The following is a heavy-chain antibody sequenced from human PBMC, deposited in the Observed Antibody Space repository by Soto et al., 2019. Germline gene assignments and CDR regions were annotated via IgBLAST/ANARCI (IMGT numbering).Heavy chain of an antibody. CDR1: GYSFATTW. J-gene: IGHJ6*02. CDR2: IYPGDFDT. D-gene: IGHD2-21*01. CDR3: AKIVSGNHYYYYGMDV. Sequence: PGESPKISCKASGYSFATTWIGWVRQTPENGLEWMGIIYPGDFDTKYSPSFEGHVTMSVDTSITTAYLKWSSLKASDTSTYYCAKIVSGNHYYYYGMDVCGQGTTVTVSS. V-gene: IGHV5-51*01.